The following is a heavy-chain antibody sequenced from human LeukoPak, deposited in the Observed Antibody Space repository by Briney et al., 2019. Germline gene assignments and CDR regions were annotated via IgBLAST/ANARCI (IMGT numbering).Heavy chain of an antibody. CDR1: GGSISSYY. J-gene: IGHJ5*02. CDR3: ARGYSSSWYGGSSFDP. Sequence: PSETLSLTCTVSGGSISSYYWSWIRQPPGQGLEWIGYIYYSASTNSNPSPNSRVTISVDTSKNQFSLKLSSVTAADTAVYYCARGYSSSWYGGSSFDPWGQGTLVTVSS. CDR2: IYYSAST. D-gene: IGHD6-13*01. V-gene: IGHV4-59*01.